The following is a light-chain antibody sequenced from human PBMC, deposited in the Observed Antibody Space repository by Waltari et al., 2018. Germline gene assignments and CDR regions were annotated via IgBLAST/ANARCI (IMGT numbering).Light chain of an antibody. CDR1: QSVSSSY. Sequence: EIVLTQSPGTLSLSPGERATLSCRASQSVSSSYLAWYQQKPGQGPRVLIHGASNRASGIPDRFSGSGSVTDFTLTISRLEPEDFAVYYCQQYGSSPWTFGQGTKVEIK. J-gene: IGKJ1*01. CDR3: QQYGSSPWT. CDR2: GAS. V-gene: IGKV3-20*01.